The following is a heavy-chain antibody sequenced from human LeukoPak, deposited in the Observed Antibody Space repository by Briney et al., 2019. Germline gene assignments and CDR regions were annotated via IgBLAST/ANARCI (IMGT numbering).Heavy chain of an antibody. D-gene: IGHD6-13*01. CDR1: GSSISNYY. CDR3: ARVTATTGIRYFDY. Sequence: SETLSLTCTVSGSSISNYYRSWIRQPPGRGLEWIGCIYYSGSANHNPSLKSRVTISVDTSKNQFSLKLSSVTAADTAVYYCARVTATTGIRYFDYWGQGTLVTVSS. CDR2: IYYSGSA. V-gene: IGHV4-59*01. J-gene: IGHJ4*02.